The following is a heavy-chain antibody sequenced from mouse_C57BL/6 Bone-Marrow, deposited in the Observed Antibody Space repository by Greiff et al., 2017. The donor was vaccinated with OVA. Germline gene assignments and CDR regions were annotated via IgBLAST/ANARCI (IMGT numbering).Heavy chain of an antibody. Sequence: QVQLQQSGAELMKPGASVKLSCKATGYTFTGYWIEWVKQRPGHGLEWIGEILPGSGSTNYNEKFKGKATFTADTSSNTAYMQLSSLPPEDSAIYYCALGPLWLRLYFDYWGQGTTLTVSS. CDR3: ALGPLWLRLYFDY. J-gene: IGHJ2*01. D-gene: IGHD2-2*01. V-gene: IGHV1-9*01. CDR2: ILPGSGST. CDR1: GYTFTGYW.